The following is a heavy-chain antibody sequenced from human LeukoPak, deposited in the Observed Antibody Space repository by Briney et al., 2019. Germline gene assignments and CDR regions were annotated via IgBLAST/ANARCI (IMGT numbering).Heavy chain of an antibody. Sequence: HGESLKISCKGSGYSFTSYWIGWVRQMPGKGLEWMGIIYPGDSDTRYSPSFQGQVTISADKSISTAYLQWSSLKASDTAMYYCARLGGYCSSTSCYGYFDYWGQGTLVTVSS. D-gene: IGHD2-2*01. CDR2: IYPGDSDT. J-gene: IGHJ4*02. V-gene: IGHV5-51*01. CDR3: ARLGGYCSSTSCYGYFDY. CDR1: GYSFTSYW.